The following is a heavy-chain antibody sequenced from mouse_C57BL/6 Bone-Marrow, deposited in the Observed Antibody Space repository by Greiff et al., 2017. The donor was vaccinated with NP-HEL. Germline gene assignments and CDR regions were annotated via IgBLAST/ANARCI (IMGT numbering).Heavy chain of an antibody. V-gene: IGHV1-64*01. CDR1: GYTFTSYW. J-gene: IGHJ2*01. CDR3: ARGDYYGTLDY. CDR2: IHPNSGGT. D-gene: IGHD1-1*01. Sequence: QVQLQQPGAELVKPGASVKLSCKASGYTFTSYWMHWVKQRPGQGLEWIGMIHPNSGGTNYNEKFKSKATLTVDKSSSTAYMQLSSLTSEDSAVDDGARGDYYGTLDYWGQGTTLTVSS.